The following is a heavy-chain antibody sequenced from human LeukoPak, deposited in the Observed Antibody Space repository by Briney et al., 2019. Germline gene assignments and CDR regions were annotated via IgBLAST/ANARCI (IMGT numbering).Heavy chain of an antibody. CDR3: ARDLSPVVRASPMGY. CDR2: ITYDGYYK. J-gene: IGHJ4*02. CDR1: GFTFTSYG. V-gene: IGHV3-30*03. Sequence: GTSLRLSCAASGFTFTSYGMHWVRQAPGKGLEWVALITYDGYYKYYSDSVKGRFTISSDTSKNTLYLQMNSLRDEDTAVYYCARDLSPVVRASPMGYWGQGTLVTVSS. D-gene: IGHD3-10*01.